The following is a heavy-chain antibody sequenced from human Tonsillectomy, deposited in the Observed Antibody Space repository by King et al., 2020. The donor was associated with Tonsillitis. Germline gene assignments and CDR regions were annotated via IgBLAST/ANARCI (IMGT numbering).Heavy chain of an antibody. V-gene: IGHV3-49*05. CDR1: GFTFGDYA. Sequence: VQLVESGGGLVKPGRSLRLSCTASGFTFGDYAMSWFRQAPGKGLEWVGFIRSKAYGGTTEYAASVKGRFTISRDDSKSIAYLQMNSLKTEDTAAYYCTRYRPPLPIWEYYDSSGYQGGCDYWGQGTLVTVSS. CDR3: TRYRPPLPIWEYYDSSGYQGGCDY. CDR2: IRSKAYGGTT. D-gene: IGHD3-22*01. J-gene: IGHJ4*02.